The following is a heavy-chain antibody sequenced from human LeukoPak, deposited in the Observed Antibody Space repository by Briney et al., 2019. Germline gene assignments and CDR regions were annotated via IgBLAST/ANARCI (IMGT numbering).Heavy chain of an antibody. CDR3: ARELGDGYNPFDY. Sequence: GGSLRLSCAASGFTFSNFAMIWVRQAPGKGLEWVSVIGYSGGDIHYADSVKGRFTISRDNSKNTLYLQMNSLRADDTAVYYCARELGDGYNPFDYWGQGTLVTVSS. CDR1: GFTFSNFA. CDR2: IGYSGGDI. D-gene: IGHD5-24*01. J-gene: IGHJ4*02. V-gene: IGHV3-23*01.